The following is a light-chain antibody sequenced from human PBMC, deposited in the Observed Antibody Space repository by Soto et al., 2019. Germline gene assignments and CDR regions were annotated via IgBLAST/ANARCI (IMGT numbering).Light chain of an antibody. CDR3: SSFTSSSTGFFV. CDR2: EVN. Sequence: QSALTQPPSASGSPGQSVAISCTGTSSDVGGYNYVSWYQQHPGKAPKLMIYEVNKRPSGVPDRFSGSKSGNTASLTVSGLQAEDEADYYCSSFTSSSTGFFVFGTGTKVTVL. V-gene: IGLV2-8*01. J-gene: IGLJ1*01. CDR1: SSDVGGYNY.